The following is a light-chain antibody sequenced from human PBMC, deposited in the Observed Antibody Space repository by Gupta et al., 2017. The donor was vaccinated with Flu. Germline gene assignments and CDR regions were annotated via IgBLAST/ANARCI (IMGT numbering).Light chain of an antibody. Sequence: SYELTQPPSVSVAPGQTATLSCGGDKIGTKRVHWYQQTPGQAPVLVVYDDSDRPSGIPERFSGSNSGNTATLTISRVEAGDEADYYCQVWDSSSDHYVFGSGTKVTVL. CDR2: DDS. J-gene: IGLJ1*01. CDR1: KIGTKR. V-gene: IGLV3-21*02. CDR3: QVWDSSSDHYV.